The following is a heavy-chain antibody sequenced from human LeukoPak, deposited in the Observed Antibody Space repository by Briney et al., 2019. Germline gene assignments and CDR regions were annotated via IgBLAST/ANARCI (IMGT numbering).Heavy chain of an antibody. CDR3: ARHRDYYGSGSYEGPFDY. CDR1: GGSISSSSYY. J-gene: IGHJ4*02. Sequence: SETLSLTCTVSGGSISSSSYYWGWIRQRPGKGLEWIGSIYYSGSTYYNPSLKSRVTISVDTSKNQFSLKLSSVTAADTAVYYCARHRDYYGSGSYEGPFDYWGQGTLVTVSS. V-gene: IGHV4-39*01. D-gene: IGHD3-10*01. CDR2: IYYSGST.